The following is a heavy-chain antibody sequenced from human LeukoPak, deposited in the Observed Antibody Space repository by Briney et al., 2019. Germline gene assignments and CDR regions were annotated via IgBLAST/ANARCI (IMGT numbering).Heavy chain of an antibody. J-gene: IGHJ4*02. CDR3: AKDRIIYGSGSYTSYDY. Sequence: GGPLRLSCAASGFTFSSYGMHWVRQAPGKGLEWVAFIRYDGSNKYYADSVKGRFTISRDNSKNTLYLQMNSLRAEDTAVYYCAKDRIIYGSGSYTSYDYWGQGTLVTVSS. CDR1: GFTFSSYG. V-gene: IGHV3-30*02. D-gene: IGHD3-10*01. CDR2: IRYDGSNK.